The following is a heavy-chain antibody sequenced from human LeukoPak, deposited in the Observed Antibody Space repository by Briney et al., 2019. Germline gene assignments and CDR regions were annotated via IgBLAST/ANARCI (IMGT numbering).Heavy chain of an antibody. CDR1: GRSLCSYC. CDR2: IYYSGSN. Sequence: PSDPLTHICTVSGRSLCSYCWSWIRQPPGKGLEWIGYIYYSGSNNYNPSLKSRVNIPVDTSKNQFSLKLSSVTAADTAVYYCARDADYSSDAFDLWGQGTMVTVSS. CDR3: ARDADYSSDAFDL. J-gene: IGHJ3*01. V-gene: IGHV4-59*01. D-gene: IGHD6-13*01.